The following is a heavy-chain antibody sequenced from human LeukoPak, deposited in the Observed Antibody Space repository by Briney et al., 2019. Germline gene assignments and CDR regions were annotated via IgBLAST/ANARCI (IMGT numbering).Heavy chain of an antibody. CDR3: ARDRWVAARTFGDY. CDR2: ISDNGRTK. D-gene: IGHD6-6*01. CDR1: GLTFSDYH. Sequence: GGSLRLSCAASGLTFSDYHMSWIRQAPGKGLEWVSHISDNGRTKYYANSVQGRFTVSRDNAKNSLYLQMNSLRAEDTAVYYCARDRWVAARTFGDYWGQGTLVTVSS. V-gene: IGHV3-11*04. J-gene: IGHJ4*02.